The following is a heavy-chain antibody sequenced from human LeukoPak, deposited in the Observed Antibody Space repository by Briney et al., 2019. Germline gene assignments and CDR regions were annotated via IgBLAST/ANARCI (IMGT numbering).Heavy chain of an antibody. V-gene: IGHV3-7*01. CDR3: ARFSQLGTLDYFDY. J-gene: IGHJ4*02. CDR2: IKQDGSEK. D-gene: IGHD7-27*01. Sequence: GGSLRLSCAASGFTFSSYWMSWVRQAPGKGLEWVANIKQDGSEKYYVDSVKSRFTISRDNAKNSLYLQMNSLRAEDTAVYYCARFSQLGTLDYFDYWGQGTLVTVSS. CDR1: GFTFSSYW.